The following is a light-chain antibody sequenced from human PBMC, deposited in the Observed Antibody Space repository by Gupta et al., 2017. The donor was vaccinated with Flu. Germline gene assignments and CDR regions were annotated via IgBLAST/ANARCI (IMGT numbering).Light chain of an antibody. CDR2: VGS. Sequence: SGRSSQSLLHSNGYNYLAWFLQKPGQSPQLLIYVGSSRASGVPDRFSGSGSGTDFTLKISRVEAEDVGVYYCMQDLKSPITFGHGTQLEIK. J-gene: IGKJ5*01. CDR1: QSLLHSNGYNY. CDR3: MQDLKSPIT. V-gene: IGKV2-28*01.